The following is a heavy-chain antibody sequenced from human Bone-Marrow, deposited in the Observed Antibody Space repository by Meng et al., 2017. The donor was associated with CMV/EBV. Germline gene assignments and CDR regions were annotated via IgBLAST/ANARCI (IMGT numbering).Heavy chain of an antibody. CDR1: GGTFSSYA. V-gene: IGHV1-69*13. CDR2: IIPIFDTA. Sequence: SVKVSCKASGGTFSSYAITWVRQAPGQGLEWMGGIIPIFDTADYAQKFQGRVTITLEESTSTAYMELSSLRSEDTAVYYCAAGWITEKLGLADYWGQGPLVPVPS. CDR3: AAGWITEKLGLADY. J-gene: IGHJ4*02. D-gene: IGHD7-27*01.